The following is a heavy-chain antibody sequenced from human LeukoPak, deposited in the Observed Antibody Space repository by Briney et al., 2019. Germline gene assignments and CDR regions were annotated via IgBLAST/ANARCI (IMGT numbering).Heavy chain of an antibody. J-gene: IGHJ5*02. V-gene: IGHV3-30*03. CDR1: GFTFTSYG. CDR3: ARGGSWNEDWFDP. D-gene: IGHD1-1*01. CDR2: ITYDGYYK. Sequence: PGGSLRLSCAASGFTFTSYGMHWVRQSPGKGLEWVALITYDGYYKYYSDSVKGRFTISSDTSKNTLYLLMNSLRAEDTAVYYCARGGSWNEDWFDPWGQGTLVTVSS.